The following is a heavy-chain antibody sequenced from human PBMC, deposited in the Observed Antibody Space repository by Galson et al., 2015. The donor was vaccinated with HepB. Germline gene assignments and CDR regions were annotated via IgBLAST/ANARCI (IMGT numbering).Heavy chain of an antibody. CDR1: GFTFNSYG. CDR2: ISYDATYE. CDR3: VKARTNSLLRLDI. J-gene: IGHJ3*02. D-gene: IGHD2-8*01. Sequence: SLRLSCAASGFTFNSYGMNWVRQAPGKGLEWVAVISYDATYEYYADSVKGRFTISRDNSKYTLYLQMNSLRAEDTALYYCVKARTNSLLRLDIWGQGTMVTVSS. V-gene: IGHV3-30*18.